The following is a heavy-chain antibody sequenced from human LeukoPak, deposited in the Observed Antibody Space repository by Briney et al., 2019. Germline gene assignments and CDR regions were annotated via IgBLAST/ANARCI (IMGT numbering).Heavy chain of an antibody. CDR2: MSCSGGSI. D-gene: IGHD2-8*02. V-gene: IGHV3-23*01. CDR1: GFTFSSYA. Sequence: GGSLTLSCAASGFTFSSYAMSWVRQAPGKGLEGVSAMSCSGGSIDYADSVKGRFTISRDNSKNTLYLQMNSLRAEDTALYYCTRNQGYCTGGGCYIDYWGQGTPVTVSS. CDR3: TRNQGYCTGGGCYIDY. J-gene: IGHJ4*02.